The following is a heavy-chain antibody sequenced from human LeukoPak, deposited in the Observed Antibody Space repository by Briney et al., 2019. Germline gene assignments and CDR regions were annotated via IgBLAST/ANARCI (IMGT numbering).Heavy chain of an antibody. Sequence: GGSLRLSCAASGFTFSSYSMNWVRQAPGKGLEWVSSISSGSSYIYYSDSLKGRFTISRDNAKNSLYLQMNSLRAEDTAVYYCARAHYYDSSGFDYWGQGTLVTVSS. D-gene: IGHD3-22*01. CDR1: GFTFSSYS. V-gene: IGHV3-21*01. CDR3: ARAHYYDSSGFDY. CDR2: ISSGSSYI. J-gene: IGHJ4*02.